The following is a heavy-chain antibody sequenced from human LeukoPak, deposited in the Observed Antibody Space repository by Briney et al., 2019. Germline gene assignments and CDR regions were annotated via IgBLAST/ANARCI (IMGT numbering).Heavy chain of an antibody. V-gene: IGHV3-23*01. CDR2: ISGSGGST. Sequence: GGSLRLSCAASGFTFSSYAMSWVRQAPGKGLEWVSAISGSGGSTYYADSVKGRFTISRDNSKNTLYLQMNSLRAEDTAVYYCAESSVGATFSYWGQGTLVTVSS. D-gene: IGHD1-26*01. CDR1: GFTFSSYA. J-gene: IGHJ4*02. CDR3: AESSVGATFSY.